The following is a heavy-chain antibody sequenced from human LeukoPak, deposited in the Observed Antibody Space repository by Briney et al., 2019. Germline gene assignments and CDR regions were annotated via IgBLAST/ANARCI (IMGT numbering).Heavy chain of an antibody. D-gene: IGHD6-13*01. CDR1: GFTFSSYA. V-gene: IGHV3-30-3*01. CDR3: ARDSSSWYENWFDP. J-gene: IGHJ5*02. Sequence: GGSLRLSCAASGFTFSSYAMHWVRQAPGKALEWVAVISYDGSNKYYADSVKGRFTISRDNSKNTLYLQMNSLRAEDTAVYYCARDSSSWYENWFDPWGQGTLVTVSS. CDR2: ISYDGSNK.